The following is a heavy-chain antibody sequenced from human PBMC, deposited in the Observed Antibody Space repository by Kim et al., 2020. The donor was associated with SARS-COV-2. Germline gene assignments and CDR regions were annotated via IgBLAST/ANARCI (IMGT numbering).Heavy chain of an antibody. CDR1: GFTFSRRA. CDR2: VNNNNNP. Sequence: GGSLRLSCAASGFTFSRRAMSWVRQVPGKGLEWIASVNNNNNPYYAASVKGRFTVSRDITKDTLYLQMTSLRADDTALYYCAKAHPSSGWPTFDSWGQGT. CDR3: AKAHPSSGWPTFDS. D-gene: IGHD6-19*01. V-gene: IGHV3-23*05. J-gene: IGHJ4*02.